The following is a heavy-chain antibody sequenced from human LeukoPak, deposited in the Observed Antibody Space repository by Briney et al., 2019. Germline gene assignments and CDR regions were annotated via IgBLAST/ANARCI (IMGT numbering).Heavy chain of an antibody. J-gene: IGHJ3*02. CDR3: ARHYAPPIRKGDAFDI. V-gene: IGHV5-51*01. CDR1: GSTFASFW. Sequence: GGSWQISGQGSGSTFASFWIGGARPVPGKGREWMGMSDPGDSDTTYSPSFQGQVTISADKSINTAYLQWSSLKASDTAMYYCARHYAPPIRKGDAFDIWGQGTMVTVSS. CDR2: SDPGDSDT. D-gene: IGHD2-2*02.